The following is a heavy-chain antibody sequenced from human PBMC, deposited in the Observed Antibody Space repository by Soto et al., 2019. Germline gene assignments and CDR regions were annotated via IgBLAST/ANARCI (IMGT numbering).Heavy chain of an antibody. CDR2: IWYDGSNK. Sequence: QVQLVESGGGVVQPGRSLRLSCAASGFTFSSYGMHWVRQAPGKGLEWVAVIWYDGSNKYYADSVKGRFTISRDNSKNTLYLQMNSLRAEDTAVYYCASDAPHSSLAVGYFDYWGQGTLVTVSS. V-gene: IGHV3-33*01. CDR3: ASDAPHSSLAVGYFDY. D-gene: IGHD6-19*01. J-gene: IGHJ4*02. CDR1: GFTFSSYG.